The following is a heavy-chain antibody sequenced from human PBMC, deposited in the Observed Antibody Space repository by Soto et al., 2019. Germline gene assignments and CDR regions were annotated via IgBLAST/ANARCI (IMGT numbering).Heavy chain of an antibody. D-gene: IGHD3-22*01. V-gene: IGHV4-34*01. CDR1: VGSFSGHY. CDR3: ARGISVIVGVQGDAPDKSSFDY. CDR2: INHTGST. J-gene: IGHJ4*02. Sequence: LSLTCAVYVGSFSGHYWSWIRQPPGKGLEWIGGINHTGSTNQNPSLKSRVSISVDTSKNQFFLKLRSVTAADTAVYYCARGISVIVGVQGDAPDKSSFDYWSQGTLVTVSS.